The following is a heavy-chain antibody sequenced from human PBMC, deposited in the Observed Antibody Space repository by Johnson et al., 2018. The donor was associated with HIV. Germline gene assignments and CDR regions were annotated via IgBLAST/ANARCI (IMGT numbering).Heavy chain of an antibody. V-gene: IGHV3-13*01. CDR3: TRERRGGAFDI. CDR1: GFNFSTYD. CDR2: IGSADDT. J-gene: IGHJ3*02. Sequence: VQLVESGGGLVQPGGSLRLSCSTSGFNFSTYDMHWVRKPTGKGLEWVSAIGSADDTYYPGSVKGRFTISRENAKKSLYLQMNSLRAGDTAVYYCTRERRGGAFDIWGPGTMVTVSS. D-gene: IGHD3-10*01.